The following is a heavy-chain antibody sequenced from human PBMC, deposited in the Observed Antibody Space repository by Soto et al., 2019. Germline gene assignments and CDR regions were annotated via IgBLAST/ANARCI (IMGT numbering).Heavy chain of an antibody. V-gene: IGHV5-10-1*01. Sequence: PGESLKISCKGSGYSLTSHWINWVRQMPGKGLEWMGRIDPSDSYTNYSPSFQGHVTISVDKSISTAYLQWSSLKASDTAMYYCARHRDYFSGMDVWGQGTTVTVSS. CDR3: ARHRDYFSGMDV. CDR2: IDPSDSYT. CDR1: GYSLTSHW. D-gene: IGHD3-3*01. J-gene: IGHJ6*02.